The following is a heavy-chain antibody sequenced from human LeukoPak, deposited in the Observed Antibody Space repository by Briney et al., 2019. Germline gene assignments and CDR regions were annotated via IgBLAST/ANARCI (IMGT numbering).Heavy chain of an antibody. V-gene: IGHV3-30*04. J-gene: IGHJ4*02. CDR2: ISYDGSNK. Sequence: GGSLRLSCAASGFTFSSYAMHWVRQAPGKGLEWVAVISYDGSNKYYADSVKGRFTISRDNSKNTLYLQMNSLRAEDTAVYYCARGPLIAVAGSLDYWGQGTLVTVSS. D-gene: IGHD6-19*01. CDR3: ARGPLIAVAGSLDY. CDR1: GFTFSSYA.